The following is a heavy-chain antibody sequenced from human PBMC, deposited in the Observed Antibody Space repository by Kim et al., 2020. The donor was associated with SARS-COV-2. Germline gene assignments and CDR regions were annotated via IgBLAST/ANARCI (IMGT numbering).Heavy chain of an antibody. D-gene: IGHD3-10*01. CDR2: SGAYNGNS. Sequence: ASVKVSCKASGYTIATYGITWVRQAPGQGLEWMGWSGAYNGNSKFAQKFQGRVTMTTDTSTSTAYMELRSLRSDDTAVYYCARESRGAMDVWGQGTTVTVSS. V-gene: IGHV1-18*01. CDR1: GYTIATYG. J-gene: IGHJ6*02. CDR3: ARESRGAMDV.